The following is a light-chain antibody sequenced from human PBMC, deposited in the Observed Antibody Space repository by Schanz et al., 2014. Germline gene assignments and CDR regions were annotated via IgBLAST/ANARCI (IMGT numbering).Light chain of an antibody. CDR3: QHYGSSSWT. CDR2: GVS. V-gene: IGKV3-20*01. Sequence: EIVLTQSPGTLSLSPGERATLSCRASQSVSSSYLAWYQQKPGQAPRLLIYGVSSRATGIPDRFSGSGSGTDFTLSISRLEPEDFAVYYCQHYGSSSWTFGQGTKVEIK. CDR1: QSVSSSY. J-gene: IGKJ1*01.